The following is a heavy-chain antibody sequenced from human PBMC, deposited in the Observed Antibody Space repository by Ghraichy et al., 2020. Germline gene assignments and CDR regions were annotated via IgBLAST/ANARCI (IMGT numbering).Heavy chain of an antibody. CDR1: GYSFTSYG. D-gene: IGHD5-12*01. J-gene: IGHJ3*02. V-gene: IGHV1-18*01. CDR2: ISAYNGNT. Sequence: ASVKVSCKASGYSFTSYGISWVRQAPGQGLEWMGWISAYNGNTNYAQKLQGRVTMTTDTSTSKAYMELRSLRSDDTAVYYCATTESIVASSLDAFDIWGQGTMVTVSS. CDR3: ATTESIVASSLDAFDI.